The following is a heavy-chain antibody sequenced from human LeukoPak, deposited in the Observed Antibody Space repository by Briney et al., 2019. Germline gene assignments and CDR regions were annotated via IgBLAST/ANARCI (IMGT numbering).Heavy chain of an antibody. Sequence: SETLSLTCTVSGGSISSYYWSWIRQPPGKGLEWIGYIYYSGSTNYNPSLKSRVTISVDTSKSQFSLKLSSVTAADTAVYYCARHSDYDFWSGYSPGAFDIWGQGTMVTVSS. CDR3: ARHSDYDFWSGYSPGAFDI. V-gene: IGHV4-59*08. D-gene: IGHD3-3*01. J-gene: IGHJ3*02. CDR2: IYYSGST. CDR1: GGSISSYY.